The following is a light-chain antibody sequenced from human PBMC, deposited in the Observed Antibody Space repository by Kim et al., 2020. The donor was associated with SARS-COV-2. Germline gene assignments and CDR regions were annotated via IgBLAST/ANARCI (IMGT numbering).Light chain of an antibody. CDR1: KLGDKY. Sequence: SVSPGQTASITCSGDKLGDKYACWYQQKPGQSPVLVIYQDSKRPSGIPERFSGSNSGNTPTLTISGTQAMDEADYYCQAWDSSTVVFGGGTKLTVL. J-gene: IGLJ2*01. CDR2: QDS. V-gene: IGLV3-1*01. CDR3: QAWDSSTVV.